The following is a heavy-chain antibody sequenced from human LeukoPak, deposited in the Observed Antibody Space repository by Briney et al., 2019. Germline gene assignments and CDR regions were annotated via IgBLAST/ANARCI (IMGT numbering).Heavy chain of an antibody. CDR2: IYYSGST. J-gene: IGHJ5*02. D-gene: IGHD1-14*01. CDR1: GGSISSYY. Sequence: PSETLSLTCAVSGGSISSYYWSWIRQPPGKGLEWIGYIYYSGSTNYSPSLKSRVTISVDTSKNQFSLKLSSVTAADTAVYYWARADPGSNWFDPWGQGTLVTVSS. CDR3: ARADPGSNWFDP. V-gene: IGHV4-59*01.